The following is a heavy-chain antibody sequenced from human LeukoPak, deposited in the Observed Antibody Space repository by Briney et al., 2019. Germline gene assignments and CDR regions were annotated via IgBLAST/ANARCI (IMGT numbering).Heavy chain of an antibody. V-gene: IGHV1-2*02. CDR1: GYYFSDYY. Sequence: ASVKVSCKTSGYYFSDYYMHWVRQAPGQGLEWMGWINPNSGGTSSAQKFQGRVTMTRDTSITTVYTEVNWLTSDDTAIYYCARADRLDGGPYLIGPWGQGTLVTVSS. CDR2: INPNSGGT. D-gene: IGHD2-21*01. J-gene: IGHJ5*02. CDR3: ARADRLDGGPYLIGP.